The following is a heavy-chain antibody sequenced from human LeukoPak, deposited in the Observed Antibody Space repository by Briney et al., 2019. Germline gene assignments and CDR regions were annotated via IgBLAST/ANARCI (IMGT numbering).Heavy chain of an antibody. Sequence: GGSLRLPCAASGFSFSSYSMNWVRQAPGKGLEWVSYISTSSSTIYYADSVKGRFTISRDNGKNSLYLQMNSLRAEDTALYYCARDRRNGDFWSGGDLWGQGTLVTVSS. CDR1: GFSFSSYS. V-gene: IGHV3-48*04. J-gene: IGHJ4*02. CDR2: ISTSSSTI. D-gene: IGHD3-3*01. CDR3: ARDRRNGDFWSGGDL.